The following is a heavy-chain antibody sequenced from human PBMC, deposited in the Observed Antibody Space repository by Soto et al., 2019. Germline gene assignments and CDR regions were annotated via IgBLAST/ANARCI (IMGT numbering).Heavy chain of an antibody. Sequence: EVQLVESGGGLVQPGGSLRLSCAASGFTVSYHYVSWVRQAPGKGLEWVSVISNGGMTYYADSVKGRFTISRDNSKNTLDLQMNSLRAEDTAVYYCASVDYYGSGSYSFNHWGQGTLVTVSS. J-gene: IGHJ5*02. D-gene: IGHD3-10*01. CDR2: ISNGGMT. CDR1: GFTVSYHY. CDR3: ASVDYYGSGSYSFNH. V-gene: IGHV3-66*01.